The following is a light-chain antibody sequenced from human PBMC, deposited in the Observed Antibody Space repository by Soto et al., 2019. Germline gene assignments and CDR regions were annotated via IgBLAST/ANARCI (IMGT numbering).Light chain of an antibody. CDR1: NIGSES. V-gene: IGLV3-21*04. Sequence: SSELTQPPSVSVAPGNTARISCGGNNIGSESVHWYQQKPGQAPILVIYYDRDRPSGIPERCSGSNSGNTATLTISRVEAGDEADYYCQVWDGSSDHQVYGGGTKLTVL. CDR2: YDR. CDR3: QVWDGSSDHQV. J-gene: IGLJ3*02.